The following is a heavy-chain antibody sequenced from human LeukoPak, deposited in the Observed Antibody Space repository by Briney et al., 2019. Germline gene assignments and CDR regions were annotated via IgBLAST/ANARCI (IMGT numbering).Heavy chain of an antibody. CDR3: ANLADYYDSSGYFDY. J-gene: IGHJ4*02. V-gene: IGHV3-23*01. D-gene: IGHD3-22*01. Sequence: GGSLRLSCAASGFTFSSYAMSWVRQAPGEGLEWVSTISGSGGSTYYADSVKGRFTISRDNSKNTLYLQMNSLRAEDTAVYYCANLADYYDSSGYFDYWGQGTLVTVSS. CDR2: ISGSGGST. CDR1: GFTFSSYA.